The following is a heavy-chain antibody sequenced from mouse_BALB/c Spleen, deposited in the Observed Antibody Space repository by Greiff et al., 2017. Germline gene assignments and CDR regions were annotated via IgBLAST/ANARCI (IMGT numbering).Heavy chain of an antibody. D-gene: IGHD2-4*01. J-gene: IGHJ3*01. CDR1: GFSLTSYG. CDR2: IWRGGST. Sequence: QVQLQQSGPSLVQPSQSLSITCTVSGFSLTSYGVHWVRQSPGKGLEWLGVIWRGGSTDYNAAFMSRLSITKDNSKSQVFFKMNSLQADDTAIYYCAKNERDYDGAWFAYWGQGTLVTVSA. V-gene: IGHV2-5-1*01. CDR3: AKNERDYDGAWFAY.